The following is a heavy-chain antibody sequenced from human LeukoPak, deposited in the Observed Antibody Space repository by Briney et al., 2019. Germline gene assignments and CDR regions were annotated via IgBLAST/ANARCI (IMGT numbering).Heavy chain of an antibody. CDR3: ARGPKYCSGGSCSRSYFDY. V-gene: IGHV1-18*01. CDR1: GYTFTSYG. J-gene: IGHJ4*02. CDR2: ISAYNGNT. Sequence: GASVKVPCKASGYTFTSYGISWVRQAPGQGLEWMGWISAYNGNTNYAQKLQGRVTMTTDTSTSTAYMELRSLRSDDTAVYYCARGPKYCSGGSCSRSYFDYWGQGTLVTVSS. D-gene: IGHD2-15*01.